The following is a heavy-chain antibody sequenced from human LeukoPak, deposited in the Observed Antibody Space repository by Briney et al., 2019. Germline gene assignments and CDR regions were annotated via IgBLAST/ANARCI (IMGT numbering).Heavy chain of an antibody. Sequence: SETLSLTCTVSGGSISSYYWSWIRQPPGKGLEWIGYIYYSGSTNYNPSLKSRVTISVDTSKNQFSLKLGSVTAADTAVYYCATTSYSSGWYAYDAFDIWGQGTMVTVSS. J-gene: IGHJ3*02. V-gene: IGHV4-59*01. D-gene: IGHD6-19*01. CDR1: GGSISSYY. CDR2: IYYSGST. CDR3: ATTSYSSGWYAYDAFDI.